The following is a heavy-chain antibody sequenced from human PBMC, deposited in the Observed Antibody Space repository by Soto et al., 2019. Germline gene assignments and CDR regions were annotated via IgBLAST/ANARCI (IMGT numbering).Heavy chain of an antibody. CDR3: ARVGTGSSTPLDI. D-gene: IGHD3-9*01. J-gene: IGHJ3*02. V-gene: IGHV3-21*01. CDR1: GFMFTRYT. CDR2: ITSASDYI. Sequence: GGSVRLSCVDSGFMFTRYTMNWVRQAPGKGLEWVSSITSASDYIFYADSVKGRFTISRDNAKNSLYLQMNSLRAEDTAVYYCARVGTGSSTPLDIWGQGTMVTVSS.